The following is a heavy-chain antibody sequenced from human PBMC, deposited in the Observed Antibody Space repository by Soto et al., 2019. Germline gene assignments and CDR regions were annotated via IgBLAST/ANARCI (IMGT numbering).Heavy chain of an antibody. CDR3: AKTATGWFSAFDI. CDR1: GFTFSSYA. CDR2: ISGSGGTT. Sequence: EVQLLESWGGLVQPGGSLRLSYAASGFTFSSYAMSWVRQAPGKGLEWVSAISGSGGTTYYADSVKGRFTFSRDNSKNRLYLQMNSLRAEDTAVYYCAKTATGWFSAFDIWGQGTMVTVSS. D-gene: IGHD6-19*01. J-gene: IGHJ3*02. V-gene: IGHV3-23*01.